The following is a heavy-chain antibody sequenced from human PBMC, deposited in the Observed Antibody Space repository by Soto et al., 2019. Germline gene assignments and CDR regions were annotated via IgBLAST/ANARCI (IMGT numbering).Heavy chain of an antibody. J-gene: IGHJ3*02. Sequence: GASVKVSCKASGYTFTSCAMHWVRQAPGQRLEWMGWINAGNGNTKYSQKFQGRVTITRDTSASTAYMELSSLRSEDTAVYYCARGGDXYYDSSRYFQLFSAFDIWGQGTMVTVS. D-gene: IGHD3-22*01. CDR2: INAGNGNT. V-gene: IGHV1-3*01. CDR3: ARGGDXYYDSSRYFQLFSAFDI. CDR1: GYTFTSCA.